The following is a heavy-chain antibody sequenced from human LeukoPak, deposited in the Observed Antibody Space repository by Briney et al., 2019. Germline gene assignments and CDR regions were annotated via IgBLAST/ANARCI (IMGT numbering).Heavy chain of an antibody. V-gene: IGHV3-74*03. Sequence: GGSLRLSCVASGFTFSSYWMHWVRQAPGKGLVWVSRINSDGSSTKCADSVKGRFTISRDNAKNTLYLQMNSLRAEDTAVYYCARGDNWNVLPFDYWGQGTLVTVSS. D-gene: IGHD1-20*01. J-gene: IGHJ4*02. CDR1: GFTFSSYW. CDR2: INSDGSST. CDR3: ARGDNWNVLPFDY.